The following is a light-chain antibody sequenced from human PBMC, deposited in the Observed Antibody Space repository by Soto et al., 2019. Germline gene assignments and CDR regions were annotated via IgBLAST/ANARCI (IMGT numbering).Light chain of an antibody. CDR1: QSISGW. CDR2: DAS. V-gene: IGKV1-5*01. Sequence: DIQMTQPPSTLTASVGDRVTITCRATQSISGWLAWYQQKPGKAPKLLIYDASSLESGVPSRFSGSGSGTEFTLTITSLQPEDFATYYCQEYNNYWTFGQGTKVDIK. J-gene: IGKJ1*01. CDR3: QEYNNYWT.